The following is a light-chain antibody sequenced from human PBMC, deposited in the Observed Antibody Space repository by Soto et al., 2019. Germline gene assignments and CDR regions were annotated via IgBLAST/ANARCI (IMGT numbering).Light chain of an antibody. Sequence: DIQMTQSPSTLSASVGDRVTITCRASQSIGDSLAWYQQKPGKVPKLLIYAASTLQSGVPSRFSGSGSGTDFTLTISSLQPEDVAAYYCQKCGVAPFTFGGGTKVDIK. CDR2: AAS. CDR3: QKCGVAPFT. V-gene: IGKV1-27*01. CDR1: QSIGDS. J-gene: IGKJ4*01.